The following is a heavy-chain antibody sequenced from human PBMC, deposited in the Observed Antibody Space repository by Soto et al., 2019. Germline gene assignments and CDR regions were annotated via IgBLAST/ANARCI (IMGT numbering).Heavy chain of an antibody. CDR2: IIPIIGTA. CDR3: ARGGVDVVATSASDY. D-gene: IGHD5-12*01. J-gene: IGHJ4*02. V-gene: IGHV1-69*01. CDR1: GGTFNNYA. Sequence: QVQLVQSGAEVKKPGSSVKVSCKASGGTFNNYAISWVRQAPGQGLEWMGGIIPIIGTADYAHKFQGRLGISADESAGTTFMELSRLRSEATALYYCARGGVDVVATSASDYWGQGPLVTVSS.